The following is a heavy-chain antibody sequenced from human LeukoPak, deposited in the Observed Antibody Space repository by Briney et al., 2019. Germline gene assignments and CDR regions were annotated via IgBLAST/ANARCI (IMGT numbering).Heavy chain of an antibody. Sequence: SETLSLTCSVSGGSISSYYWSWIRQPAGKGREWIGRIYTTGNTDYNPSLKSRVTMSVDTSKNQFSLSLSSVTAADTAVYYCARDARGWSGFDYWGQGTLVTVSS. V-gene: IGHV4-4*07. CDR2: IYTTGNT. J-gene: IGHJ4*02. D-gene: IGHD3-3*01. CDR3: ARDARGWSGFDY. CDR1: GGSISSYY.